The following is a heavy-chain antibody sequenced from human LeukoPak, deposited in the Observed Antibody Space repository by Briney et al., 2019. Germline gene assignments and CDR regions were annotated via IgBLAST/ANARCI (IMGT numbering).Heavy chain of an antibody. CDR3: ARDHSRHLSMRYLDY. CDR1: GFTFSNYA. D-gene: IGHD3-16*02. CDR2: ISYDGNNK. V-gene: IGHV3-30*04. J-gene: IGHJ4*02. Sequence: GRSLRLSCAASGFTFSNYAMHWVRQAPGKGLEWVAVISYDGNNKYYADSVKGRFSISRDNSKNTLYLQMNTLRPEDTAVYYCARDHSRHLSMRYLDYWGQGTLVTVSS.